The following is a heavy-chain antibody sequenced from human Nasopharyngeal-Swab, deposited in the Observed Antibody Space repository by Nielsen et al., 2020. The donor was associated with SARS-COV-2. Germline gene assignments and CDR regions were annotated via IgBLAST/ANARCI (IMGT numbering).Heavy chain of an antibody. CDR1: GGPISSNY. Sequence: SKTLSPTCTASGGPISSNYWSWIRQPPGKGLEWFGYIYYRGSTNYNPSLKSRVTISVDTSKNQLSLKLSSVTAADTAVYYCARGFDYWGQGTLVTVSS. CDR3: ARGFDY. CDR2: IYYRGST. V-gene: IGHV4-59*13. J-gene: IGHJ4*02.